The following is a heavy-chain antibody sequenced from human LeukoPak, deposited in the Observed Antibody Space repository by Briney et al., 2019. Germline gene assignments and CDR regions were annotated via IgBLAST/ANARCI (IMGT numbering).Heavy chain of an antibody. J-gene: IGHJ3*02. Sequence: ASVKVSCKASGGTFSSYAISWVRQAPGQGLEWMGGIIPIFGTANYAQKFQGRVTITADKSTSTAYMELSSLRSEDTAVYYCARGGNYYYDSTTDAFDIWGQGTMVTVSS. CDR2: IIPIFGTA. CDR3: ARGGNYYYDSTTDAFDI. CDR1: GGTFSSYA. D-gene: IGHD3-22*01. V-gene: IGHV1-69*06.